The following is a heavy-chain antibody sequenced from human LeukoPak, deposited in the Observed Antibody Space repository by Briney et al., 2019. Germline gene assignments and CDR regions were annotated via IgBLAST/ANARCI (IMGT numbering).Heavy chain of an antibody. Sequence: GGSLRLCCAASGFTFSTYWMSWVRQAPAKGLEWVANIHQDGNKKYYVDSVKGRFTISRDNAKNSLYLQMNSLRVEDTAVYYCARGDDFSGDYWGQGTLVTVSS. D-gene: IGHD1-1*01. J-gene: IGHJ4*02. V-gene: IGHV3-7*04. CDR1: GFTFSTYW. CDR3: ARGDDFSGDY. CDR2: IHQDGNKK.